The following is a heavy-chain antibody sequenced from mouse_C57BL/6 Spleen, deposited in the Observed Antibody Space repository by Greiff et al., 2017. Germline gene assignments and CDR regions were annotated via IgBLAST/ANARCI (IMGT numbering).Heavy chain of an antibody. CDR3: ASHYYEGYYAMDY. CDR1: GYTFTSYW. J-gene: IGHJ4*01. D-gene: IGHD1-2*01. V-gene: IGHV1-69*01. CDR2: IDPSDSYT. Sequence: QVQLQQPGAELVMPGASVKLSCKASGYTFTSYWMHWVKQRPGQGLEWIGEIDPSDSYTNYNQKFKGKSTLTVDKSSSTAYMQLSSLTSEDSAVYYCASHYYEGYYAMDYWGQGTSVTVSA.